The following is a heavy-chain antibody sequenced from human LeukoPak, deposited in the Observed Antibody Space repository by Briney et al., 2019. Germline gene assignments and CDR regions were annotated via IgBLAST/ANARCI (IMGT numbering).Heavy chain of an antibody. D-gene: IGHD2-15*01. CDR1: GGSISSGSYY. Sequence: SETLSLTCTVSGGSISSGSYYWSWIRQPAGKGLEWIGRIYTSGSTNYNPSLKSRVTISVDTSKNQFSLKLSSVTAADTAVYYCARGDRSAWYFDLWGRGTLVTVPS. V-gene: IGHV4-61*02. J-gene: IGHJ2*01. CDR2: IYTSGST. CDR3: ARGDRSAWYFDL.